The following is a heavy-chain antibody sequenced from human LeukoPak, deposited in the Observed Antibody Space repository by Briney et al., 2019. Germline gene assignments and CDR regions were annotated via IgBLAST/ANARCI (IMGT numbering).Heavy chain of an antibody. CDR1: GFTFSTYS. CDR2: IESSSSYI. Sequence: GGSLRLSCTASGFTFSTYSMNWVRQSPGKGLEWVSSIESSSSYIYYADSVKGRFTISRDNARNSLYLVMNSLRAEDTAVYYCASWYYDFWSGWSYMDVWGKGTMVTVSS. D-gene: IGHD3-3*01. CDR3: ASWYYDFWSGWSYMDV. J-gene: IGHJ6*03. V-gene: IGHV3-21*01.